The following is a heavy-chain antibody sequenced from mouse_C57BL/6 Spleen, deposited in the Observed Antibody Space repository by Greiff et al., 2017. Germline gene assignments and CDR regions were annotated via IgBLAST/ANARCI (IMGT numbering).Heavy chain of an antibody. CDR2: IYPSDSET. Sequence: LQQPGAELVRPGSSVKLSCKASGYTFTSYWMDWVKQRPGQGLEWIGNIYPSDSETHYNQKFKDKATLTVDKSSITAYMHLSSLTSEDSAFYYCARSGGNAWFACWGQGTLVTVST. J-gene: IGHJ3*01. D-gene: IGHD2-1*01. CDR3: ARSGGNAWFAC. CDR1: GYTFTSYW. V-gene: IGHV1-61*01.